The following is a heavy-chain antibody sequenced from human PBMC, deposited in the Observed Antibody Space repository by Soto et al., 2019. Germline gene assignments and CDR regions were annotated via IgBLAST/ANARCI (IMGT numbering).Heavy chain of an antibody. CDR2: IYHSGST. CDR3: ARGDYYDSSGPSNFDY. V-gene: IGHV4-30-2*01. D-gene: IGHD3-22*01. Sequence: PSETLSLTCAVSGGSISSGGYSWSWIRQPPGKGLEWIGYIYHSGSTYYNPSLKSRVTISVDRSKNQFSLKLSSVTAADTAVYYCARGDYYDSSGPSNFDYWGQGTLVTVS. CDR1: GGSISSGGYS. J-gene: IGHJ4*02.